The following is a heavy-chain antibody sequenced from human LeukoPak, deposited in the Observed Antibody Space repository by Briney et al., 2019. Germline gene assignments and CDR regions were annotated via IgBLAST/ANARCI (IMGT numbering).Heavy chain of an antibody. CDR3: ARADGYGLVGI. V-gene: IGHV4-39*07. D-gene: IGHD3-10*01. J-gene: IGHJ3*02. Sequence: SETLSLTCTVSGCSISSSKYYWGWIRQPPGKGLEWIGSIYYSGSTYSSTSLKSRVNISVDTSKNQFSLKLSSVTAADTAVYYCARADGYGLVGIWGQETMVTVSS. CDR1: GCSISSSKYY. CDR2: IYYSGST.